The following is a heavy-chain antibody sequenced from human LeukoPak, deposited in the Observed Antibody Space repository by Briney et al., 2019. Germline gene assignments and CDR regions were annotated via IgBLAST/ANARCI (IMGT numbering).Heavy chain of an antibody. CDR2: IYYSGKT. CDR1: GGSISNYY. J-gene: IGHJ4*02. D-gene: IGHD2-21*02. V-gene: IGHV4-59*01. CDR3: ARINQGVTDDPLDY. Sequence: SETLSLTCTVSGGSISNYYWSWIRQPPGKGLEWIGYIYYSGKTNSNPSLKSRVTMSLDTSKNQFSLKLNSVTAADTAVYYCARINQGVTDDPLDYWGQGTLVTVSS.